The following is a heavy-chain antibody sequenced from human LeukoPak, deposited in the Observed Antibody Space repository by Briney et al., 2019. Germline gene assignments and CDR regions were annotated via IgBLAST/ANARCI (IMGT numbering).Heavy chain of an antibody. Sequence: PGGSLRLSCAASGFTFSDYYMSWIRQAPGKGLEWLSYIYGIDSTISYAASVKGRFTISRDNAKNSLYLQMNSLRAEDTAVYYWARDAYYYDSSSYYRNAFDIWGQGTVVTVSS. CDR1: GFTFSDYY. D-gene: IGHD3-22*01. V-gene: IGHV3-11*01. CDR3: ARDAYYYDSSSYYRNAFDI. CDR2: IYGIDSTI. J-gene: IGHJ3*02.